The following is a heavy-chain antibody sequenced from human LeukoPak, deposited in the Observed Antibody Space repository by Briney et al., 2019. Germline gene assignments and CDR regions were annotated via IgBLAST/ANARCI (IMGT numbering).Heavy chain of an antibody. D-gene: IGHD5-18*01. CDR1: GGSISSYY. Sequence: TSETLSLTCTVSGGSISSYYWSWIRQPPGKGLEWIGYIYYSGSTNYNPSLKSRVTISVDTSKNQFSLKLSSVTAADTAVYYCARQTSTWIHDYWGQGTLVTVPS. V-gene: IGHV4-59*08. J-gene: IGHJ4*02. CDR2: IYYSGST. CDR3: ARQTSTWIHDY.